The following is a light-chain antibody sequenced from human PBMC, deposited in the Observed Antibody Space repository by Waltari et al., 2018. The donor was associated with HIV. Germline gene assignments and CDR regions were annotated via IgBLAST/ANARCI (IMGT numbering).Light chain of an antibody. CDR3: QQYGSSPLT. J-gene: IGKJ4*01. CDR1: QSVSTTY. CDR2: GAS. V-gene: IGKV3-20*01. Sequence: EIVLTQSPDTLSLSPGERATLSCRASQSVSTTYLAWYQQKPGQAPRLLIYGASTRATYIPDRFSGSGSGTDFTLTISRLEPEDFAVYYCQQYGSSPLTFGGGTKVEIK.